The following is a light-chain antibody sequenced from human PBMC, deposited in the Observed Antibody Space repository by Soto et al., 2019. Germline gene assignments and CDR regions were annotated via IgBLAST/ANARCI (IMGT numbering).Light chain of an antibody. J-gene: IGKJ5*01. CDR1: QSVKSNY. CDR3: QQYGSFPIT. CDR2: AAS. Sequence: EIVLTQSPGTLSLSPGERATLPCRASQSVKSNYLAWYQQKPGQAPRLLIYAASSRATGIPDRFSGSGSGTDFTLTISRLEPADFAVYYCQQYGSFPITFGQGTRLEIK. V-gene: IGKV3-20*01.